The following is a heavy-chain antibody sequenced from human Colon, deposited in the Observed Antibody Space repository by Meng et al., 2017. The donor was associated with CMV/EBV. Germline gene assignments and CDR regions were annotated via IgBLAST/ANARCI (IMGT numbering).Heavy chain of an antibody. CDR1: GFTFSSYW. J-gene: IGHJ4*02. V-gene: IGHV3-7*01. D-gene: IGHD4/OR15-4a*01. CDR3: ARDLLGDNDYVFDQ. Sequence: GGSLRLSCAASGFTFSSYWMSWVRQAPGKGLEWVANIKQDGSEKYYVDSVKGRFTISRDNAKNSLYLQMNSLRAEDTAVYYCARDLLGDNDYVFDQWGQGMMVTVSS. CDR2: IKQDGSEK.